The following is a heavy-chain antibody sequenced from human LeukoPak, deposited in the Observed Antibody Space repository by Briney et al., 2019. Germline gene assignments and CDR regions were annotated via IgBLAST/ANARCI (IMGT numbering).Heavy chain of an antibody. D-gene: IGHD3-10*01. CDR1: GFTFDDYA. CDR2: ISWNSGSI. V-gene: IGHV3-9*01. Sequence: PGGSLRLSCAASGFTFDDYAMHWVRQAPGKGLEGVSGISWNSGSIGYADSVKGRFTISRDNAKNSLYLQMNSLRAEDTALYYCAKEGWFGGDSRGAFDIWGQGTMVTVSS. J-gene: IGHJ3*02. CDR3: AKEGWFGGDSRGAFDI.